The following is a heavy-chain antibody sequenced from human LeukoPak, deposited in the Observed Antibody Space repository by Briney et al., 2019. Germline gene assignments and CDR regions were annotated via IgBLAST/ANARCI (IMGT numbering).Heavy chain of an antibody. V-gene: IGHV4-59*01. J-gene: IGHJ4*02. CDR2: IYYSGST. CDR3: ASYSYGLYYFDY. Sequence: SSETLSLTCTVSGGSISSYYWSWIRQPPGKGLEWIGYIYYSGSTNYNPSLKSRVTISVDTSKNQFSLKLSSVTAADTAVYYCASYSYGLYYFDYWGQGTLVTVSS. CDR1: GGSISSYY. D-gene: IGHD5-18*01.